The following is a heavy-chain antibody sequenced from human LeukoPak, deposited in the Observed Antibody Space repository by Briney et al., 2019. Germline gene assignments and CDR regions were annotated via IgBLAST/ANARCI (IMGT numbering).Heavy chain of an antibody. CDR3: ARSRDGYKDY. V-gene: IGHV4-34*01. J-gene: IGHJ4*02. CDR1: GGSFSGYY. D-gene: IGHD5-24*01. Sequence: PSETLSLTCAVYGGSFSGYYWSWIRQPPGKGLEWIGEINHSGSTNYNPSLKSRVTISVDTSKNQFSLKLSSVTAADTAVYYCARSRDGYKDYWGQGTLVTVSS. CDR2: INHSGST.